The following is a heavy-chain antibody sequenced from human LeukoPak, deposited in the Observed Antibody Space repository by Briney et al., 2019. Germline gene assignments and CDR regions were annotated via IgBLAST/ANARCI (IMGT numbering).Heavy chain of an antibody. CDR1: GGSISSSNW. CDR3: ARRTAVAGDFDY. J-gene: IGHJ4*02. D-gene: IGHD6-19*01. CDR2: IYHSGST. Sequence: SGTLSLTCAVSGGSISSSNWWSWVRQPPGKGLEGFGEIYHSGSTNYNPSLKSRVTISVDKSKNQFSLKLSSVTAADTAVYYCARRTAVAGDFDYWGQGTLITVSS. V-gene: IGHV4-4*02.